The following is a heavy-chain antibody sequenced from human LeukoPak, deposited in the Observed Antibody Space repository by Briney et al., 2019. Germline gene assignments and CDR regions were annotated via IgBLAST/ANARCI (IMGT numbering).Heavy chain of an antibody. D-gene: IGHD3-9*01. CDR1: GGSISSGDYY. Sequence: SETLSLTCTVSGGSISSGDYYWSWIRQPPGKGLEWIGYIYYSGSTYYNPSLKSLVTISVDTSKNQFSLKLSSVTAADTAVYYCASTYYDILTGYPKYNWFDPWGQGTLVTVSS. CDR3: ASTYYDILTGYPKYNWFDP. CDR2: IYYSGST. J-gene: IGHJ5*02. V-gene: IGHV4-30-4*01.